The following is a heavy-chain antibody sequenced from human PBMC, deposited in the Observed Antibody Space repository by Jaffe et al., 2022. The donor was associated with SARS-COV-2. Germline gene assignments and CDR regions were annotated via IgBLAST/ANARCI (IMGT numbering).Heavy chain of an antibody. D-gene: IGHD3-16*02. CDR2: LSGSGGYT. J-gene: IGHJ4*02. CDR1: GFTFSSHA. Sequence: EVQLVESGGGLVQPGGSLRLSCAASGFTFSSHAMSWVRQAPGKGLEWVSALSGSGGYTYYADSVKGRFTVSRDNSKNTLYLQMNSLRAEDTAVYFCAKVPGGYEYVWGSYRYPDYWGQGTLVTVSS. CDR3: AKVPGGYEYVWGSYRYPDY. V-gene: IGHV3-23*04.